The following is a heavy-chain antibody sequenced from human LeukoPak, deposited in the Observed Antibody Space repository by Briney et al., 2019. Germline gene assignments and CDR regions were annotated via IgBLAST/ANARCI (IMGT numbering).Heavy chain of an antibody. CDR2: INPSSGGT. D-gene: IGHD5-24*01. V-gene: IGHV1-2*06. J-gene: IGHJ3*02. CDR1: GYTFTGYY. Sequence: ASVKVSCKASGYTFTGYYMNWVRQAPGQGLEWMGRINPSSGGTNYAQKFQGRVTMTRDTSISTAYIELRRLRSDDTAVYYCARVGDGLNDAFDIWGQGTMVTVSS. CDR3: ARVGDGLNDAFDI.